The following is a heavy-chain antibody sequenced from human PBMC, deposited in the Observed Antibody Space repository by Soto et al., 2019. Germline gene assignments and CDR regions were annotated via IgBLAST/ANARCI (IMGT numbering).Heavy chain of an antibody. CDR1: GFTFSNAW. CDR2: IKSKTDGGTT. CDR3: TTAAGVSYFDWLLHKPSYFDY. J-gene: IGHJ4*02. V-gene: IGHV3-15*01. Sequence: GGSLRLSCAASGFTFSNAWMSWVRQAPGKGLEWVGRIKSKTDGGTTDYAAPVKGRFTISRDDSKNTLYLQMNSLKTDDTAVYYCTTAAGVSYFDWLLHKPSYFDYWGQGTLVTVSS. D-gene: IGHD3-9*01.